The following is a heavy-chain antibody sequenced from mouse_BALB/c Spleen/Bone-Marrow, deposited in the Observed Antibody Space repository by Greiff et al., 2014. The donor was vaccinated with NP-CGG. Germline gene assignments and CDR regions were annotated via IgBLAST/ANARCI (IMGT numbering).Heavy chain of an antibody. CDR3: ARIYYDSHWYFDD. V-gene: IGHV3-8*02. D-gene: IGHD2-4*01. J-gene: IGHJ1*01. CDR1: GDSITSGY. Sequence: EVQLQQSGPSLVKPSQTLSLTCSVTGDSITSGYWNWIRKFPGNKLEYMGYISYSGSTYYNPSLKSRISITRDTSKNQYYLQLNSVTTEDTATYYCARIYYDSHWYFDDWGAGTTVTVSS. CDR2: ISYSGST.